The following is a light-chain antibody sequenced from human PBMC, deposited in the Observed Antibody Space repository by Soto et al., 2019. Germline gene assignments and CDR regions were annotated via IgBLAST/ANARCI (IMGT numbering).Light chain of an antibody. CDR2: SAS. CDR1: QSVSSD. CDR3: QQYNNWPRT. J-gene: IGKJ1*01. Sequence: EIVMTQSPATLSVSPGERATLSCRASQSVSSDLAWYHQKPGQAPRLIIYSASTRATGIPARFSGSGSGTEFTLTINSLQSEDFAVYYCQQYNNWPRTFGQGTKVEIK. V-gene: IGKV3-15*01.